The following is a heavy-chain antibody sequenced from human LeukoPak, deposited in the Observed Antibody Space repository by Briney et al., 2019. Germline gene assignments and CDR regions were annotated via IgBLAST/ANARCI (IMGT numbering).Heavy chain of an antibody. V-gene: IGHV4-38-2*02. CDR1: SYSVSSDHY. CDR2: IYHSGST. Sequence: PSETLSLTCTVSSYSVSSDHYWGWIRQPPGKGLEWIGIIYHSGSTYYNPSLKSRVTISVDTSKNQFSLKLTSVTAADTAVYYCAAYGEPPFDYWGQGTLVTVSS. J-gene: IGHJ4*02. CDR3: AAYGEPPFDY. D-gene: IGHD4-17*01.